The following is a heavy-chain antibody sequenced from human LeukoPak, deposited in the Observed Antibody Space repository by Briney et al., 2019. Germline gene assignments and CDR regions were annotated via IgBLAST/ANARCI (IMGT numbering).Heavy chain of an antibody. D-gene: IGHD3-22*01. CDR2: ISSSGSTI. V-gene: IGHV3-11*04. J-gene: IGHJ4*02. Sequence: GGSLRLSCAASGFTFSDYYMSWIRQAPGKGLEWVSYISSSGSTIYYADSVKGRFTISRDNAKNSLYLQMNSLRVEDTAVYYCARDKELRSYDSSGLDYWGQGTLVTVSS. CDR1: GFTFSDYY. CDR3: ARDKELRSYDSSGLDY.